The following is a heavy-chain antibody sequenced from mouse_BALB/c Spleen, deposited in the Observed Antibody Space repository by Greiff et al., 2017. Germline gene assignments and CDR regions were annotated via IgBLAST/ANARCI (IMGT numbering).Heavy chain of an antibody. CDR3: ARGRSYYFDY. CDR2: ISSGSSTI. V-gene: IGHV5-17*02. J-gene: IGHJ2*01. CDR1: GFTFSSFG. Sequence: EVKLEESGGGLVQPGGSRKLSCAASGFTFSSFGMHWVRQAPEKGLEWVAYISSGSSTIYYADTVKGRFTISRDNPKNTLFLQMTSLRSEDTAMYYCARGRSYYFDYWGQGTTLTVSS.